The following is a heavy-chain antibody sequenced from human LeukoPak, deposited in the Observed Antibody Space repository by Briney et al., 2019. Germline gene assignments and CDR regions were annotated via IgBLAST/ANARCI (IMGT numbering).Heavy chain of an antibody. D-gene: IGHD4-23*01. Sequence: GASVKVSCKASGYTFTGYYMHWVRQAPGQGLEWMGWINPNSGGTNYAQKFQGRVTMTRDTSISTAYMELRSLRSDDTAVYYCARDRGTVVTLEYFDYWGQGTLVTVSS. CDR1: GYTFTGYY. CDR2: INPNSGGT. J-gene: IGHJ4*02. CDR3: ARDRGTVVTLEYFDY. V-gene: IGHV1-2*02.